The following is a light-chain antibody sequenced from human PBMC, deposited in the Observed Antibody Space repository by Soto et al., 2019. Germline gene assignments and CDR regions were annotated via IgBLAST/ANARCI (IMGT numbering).Light chain of an antibody. CDR2: DAS. V-gene: IGKV3-11*01. Sequence: EIVLTHSPATLSLCPWEIATLSCRASQSVSSYLAWYQQKPGQAPRLLIYDASNRATGIPARFSGSGSGTDFTLTISRLEPEDFAMYYCLHHGSSLWTFGQGTKVDIK. CDR3: LHHGSSLWT. J-gene: IGKJ1*01. CDR1: QSVSSY.